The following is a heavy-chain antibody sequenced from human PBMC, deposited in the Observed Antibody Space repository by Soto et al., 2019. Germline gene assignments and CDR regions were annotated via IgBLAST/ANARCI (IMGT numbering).Heavy chain of an antibody. Sequence: QVQLVESGGGVVQPGRSLRLSCAASGFTFSSYAMHWVRQAPGKGLEWVAVISYDGSNKYYADSVKGRFTISRDNSKNTLYLQMNSLRAEDTAVYYCARAGIVVAGTVGDYYYGMDVWGQGTTVTVAS. V-gene: IGHV3-30-3*01. CDR1: GFTFSSYA. CDR2: ISYDGSNK. J-gene: IGHJ6*02. D-gene: IGHD6-19*01. CDR3: ARAGIVVAGTVGDYYYGMDV.